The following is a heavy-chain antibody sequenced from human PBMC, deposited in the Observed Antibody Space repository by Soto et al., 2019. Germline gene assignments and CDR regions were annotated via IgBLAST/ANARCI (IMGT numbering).Heavy chain of an antibody. D-gene: IGHD2-21*02. J-gene: IGHJ5*02. Sequence: GGSLRLSCAASGFNFSNHWMHWVRQRPGEGLVCVSRITSDGKSKAYAESVKGRFAISRDNAKNTLYLQMNGLTAEDTAVYYCARESGDWPLNWFDPWGLGTLVTVSS. V-gene: IGHV3-74*01. CDR1: GFNFSNHW. CDR3: ARESGDWPLNWFDP. CDR2: ITSDGKSK.